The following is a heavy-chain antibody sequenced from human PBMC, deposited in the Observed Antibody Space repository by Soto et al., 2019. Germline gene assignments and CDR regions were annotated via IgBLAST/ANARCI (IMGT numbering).Heavy chain of an antibody. CDR1: GFTLSGSA. V-gene: IGHV3-73*01. CDR3: TRLGAAAGVDY. CDR2: IRSKANSYAA. Sequence: GGSLRLSCAASGFTLSGSAMHWVRQASGKGLEWVGRIRSKANSYAAAYAASVKGRFTISRDDSKNTAYLQMNSLKTEDTAVYYCTRLGAAAGVDYWGQGTLVTVSS. D-gene: IGHD6-13*01. J-gene: IGHJ4*02.